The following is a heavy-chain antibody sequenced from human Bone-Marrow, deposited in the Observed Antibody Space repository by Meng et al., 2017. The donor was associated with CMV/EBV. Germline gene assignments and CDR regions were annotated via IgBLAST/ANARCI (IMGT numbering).Heavy chain of an antibody. J-gene: IGHJ4*02. CDR3: ARDSGYGGPYYFDY. CDR2: ISSSSSYI. Sequence: SGFTFSRNSMNWVRQAPGKGLEWVSSISSSSSYIYYADSLKGRFTISRDNAKNSLYLHMDSLSAEDTAVYYCARDSGYGGPYYFDYWGQGTLVTVSS. D-gene: IGHD4-23*01. CDR1: GFTFSRNS. V-gene: IGHV3-21*01.